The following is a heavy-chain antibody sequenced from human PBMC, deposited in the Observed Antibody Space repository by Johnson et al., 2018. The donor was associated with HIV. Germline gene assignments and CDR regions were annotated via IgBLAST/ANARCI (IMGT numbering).Heavy chain of an antibody. D-gene: IGHD4-23*01. Sequence: MLLVESGGGVVQPGRSLRLSCAASGFTFDDYGMNWVRQAPGKGLEWVSAISGSGGSTYYADSVKGRFTISRDNSKNTLYLQMNSLRAEYTAVYYCASPGTGVTGLAFDIWGQGTTVTVSS. CDR2: ISGSGGST. V-gene: IGHV3-23*04. CDR3: ASPGTGVTGLAFDI. CDR1: GFTFDDYG. J-gene: IGHJ3*02.